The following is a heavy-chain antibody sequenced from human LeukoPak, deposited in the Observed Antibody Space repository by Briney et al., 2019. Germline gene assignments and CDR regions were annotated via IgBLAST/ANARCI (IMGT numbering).Heavy chain of an antibody. CDR1: GFTFSSYA. D-gene: IGHD3-10*01. V-gene: IGHV3-23*01. J-gene: IGHJ4*02. Sequence: GGSLRLSCAASGFTFSSYAMSWVRQAPGKGLEWVSAISGSGGSTYYADSVKGRFTISRDNAKNSLYLQMNSLRAEDTAVYYCARGARSYLYYALIDYWGQGTLVTVSS. CDR2: ISGSGGST. CDR3: ARGARSYLYYALIDY.